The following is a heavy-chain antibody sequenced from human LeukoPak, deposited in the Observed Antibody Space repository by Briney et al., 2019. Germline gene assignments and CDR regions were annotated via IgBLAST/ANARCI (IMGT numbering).Heavy chain of an antibody. Sequence: ASVKVSCTASGYTFTGYYMHWVRQAPGQGLEWMGRINPNSGGTNYAQKFQGRVTMTRDTSISTAYMELSRLRSDDTAVYYCARAMVRGVITPDYWGQGTLVTVSS. D-gene: IGHD3-10*01. CDR3: ARAMVRGVITPDY. CDR2: INPNSGGT. V-gene: IGHV1-2*06. J-gene: IGHJ4*02. CDR1: GYTFTGYY.